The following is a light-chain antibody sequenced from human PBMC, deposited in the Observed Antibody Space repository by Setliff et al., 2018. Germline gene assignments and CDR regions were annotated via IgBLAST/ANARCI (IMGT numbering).Light chain of an antibody. CDR3: SSYTSLSTRV. V-gene: IGLV2-14*01. Sequence: QSVLAQPASVSGSPGQSITISCTGTSSDVGDYTYVSWYQQLPGKAPKLIIFEVSNRPSGIPNRFSGSKSGNTASLSISGLQAEDEADYYCSSYTSLSTRVFGTGTKVTVL. CDR2: EVS. CDR1: SSDVGDYTY. J-gene: IGLJ1*01.